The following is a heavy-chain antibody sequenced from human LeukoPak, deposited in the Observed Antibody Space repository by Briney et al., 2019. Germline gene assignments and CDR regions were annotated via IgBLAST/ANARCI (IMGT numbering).Heavy chain of an antibody. J-gene: IGHJ6*02. CDR3: ARDSYCSGGSCYSEYYYYYGMDV. CDR2: IYSGGST. V-gene: IGHV3-53*05. CDR1: GFTVSSNY. D-gene: IGHD2-15*01. Sequence: GGSLRLSCAASGFTVSSNYMSWVRQAPGKGLEWVSVIYSGGSTYYADSVKGRFTISRDNSKNALYLQMNSLRAEDTAVYYCARDSYCSGGSCYSEYYYYYGMDVWGQGTTVTVSS.